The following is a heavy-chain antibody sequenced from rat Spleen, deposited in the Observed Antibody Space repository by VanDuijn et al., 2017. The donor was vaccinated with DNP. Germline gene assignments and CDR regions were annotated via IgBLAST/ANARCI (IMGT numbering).Heavy chain of an antibody. J-gene: IGHJ2*01. Sequence: QVQMKETGPGLVQTTQTLSVTCTVSGFSLTSYGVHWVRQPPGKGLEWMGVMWSGGSTAYNSALKSRLSISRDTSKSQVFLKINSLQTEDTAIYYCTAYYFDYWGQGVMVTVSS. CDR1: GFSLTSYG. CDR2: MWSGGST. V-gene: IGHV2-77*01. CDR3: TAYYFDY.